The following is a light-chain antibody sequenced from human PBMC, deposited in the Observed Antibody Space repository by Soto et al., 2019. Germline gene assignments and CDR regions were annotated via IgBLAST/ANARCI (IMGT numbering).Light chain of an antibody. V-gene: IGLV2-14*01. CDR1: SSDIGYYNY. Sequence: QSALAQPASVSGSPGQSITISCSGTSSDIGYYNYVSWYQQHPGKAPKLVLYEVSNRPSGISNRFSGSKSGNTASLTISGLQAEDEGDYYCSSYRRNRDAVFGGGTKLTVL. CDR3: SSYRRNRDAV. CDR2: EVS. J-gene: IGLJ3*02.